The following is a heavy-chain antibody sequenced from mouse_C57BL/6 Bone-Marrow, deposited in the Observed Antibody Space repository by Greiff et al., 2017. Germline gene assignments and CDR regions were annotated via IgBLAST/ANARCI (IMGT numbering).Heavy chain of an antibody. V-gene: IGHV10-1*01. CDR3: VRQGVVAKGWYFDV. D-gene: IGHD1-1*01. J-gene: IGHJ1*03. Sequence: EVKLMESGGGLVQPKGSLKLSCAASGFSFNTYAMNWVRQAPGKGLEWVARIRSKSNNYATYYADSVKDRFTISRDDSESMLYLQMNNLKTEDTAMYYCVRQGVVAKGWYFDVWGTGTTVTVSS. CDR2: IRSKSNNYAT. CDR1: GFSFNTYA.